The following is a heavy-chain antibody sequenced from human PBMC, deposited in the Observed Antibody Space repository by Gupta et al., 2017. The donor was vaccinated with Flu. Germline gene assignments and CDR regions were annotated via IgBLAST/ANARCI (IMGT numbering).Heavy chain of an antibody. Sequence: EVQLVQSGAEVKKPGESLKISCKGSGYSFTSYWIGWVRQMPGKGLEWMGIIYPGDSDTRYSPAFQGQVTISADKSSSTAYLQWRSLKASDTAMYYCARPNDGSGSYFDYGGQGTLVTVSS. CDR1: GYSFTSYW. CDR2: IYPGDSDT. J-gene: IGHJ4*02. D-gene: IGHD3-10*01. CDR3: ARPNDGSGSYFDY. V-gene: IGHV5-51*03.